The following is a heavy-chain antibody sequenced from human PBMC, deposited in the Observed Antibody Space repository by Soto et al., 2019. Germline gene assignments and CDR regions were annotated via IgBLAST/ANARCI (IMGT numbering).Heavy chain of an antibody. CDR3: AGGRGIAARPIDY. J-gene: IGHJ4*02. CDR2: IYYSGST. Sequence: QVQLQESGPGLVKPSQTLSLTCTVSGGSISSGGYYWSWIGQHPGKGLEWIGYIYYSGSTYYNPSLKSRVTISVDTSKNQFSLKLSSVTAADTAVYYCAGGRGIAARPIDYWGQGTLVTVSS. V-gene: IGHV4-31*03. CDR1: GGSISSGGYY. D-gene: IGHD6-6*01.